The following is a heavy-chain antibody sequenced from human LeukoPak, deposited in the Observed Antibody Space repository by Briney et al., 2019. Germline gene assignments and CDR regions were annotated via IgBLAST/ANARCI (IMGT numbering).Heavy chain of an antibody. CDR3: ARSIQPMDY. D-gene: IGHD5-18*01. V-gene: IGHV3-11*03. CDR2: ISSSSSYT. CDR1: GFPLRTYA. J-gene: IGHJ4*02. Sequence: PGGSLRLSCVASGFPLRTYAMSWVRQAPGKGLEWVSYISSSSSYTNYADSVKGRFTISRDNAKNSLYLQMNSLRAEDTAVYYCARSIQPMDYWGQGTLVTVSS.